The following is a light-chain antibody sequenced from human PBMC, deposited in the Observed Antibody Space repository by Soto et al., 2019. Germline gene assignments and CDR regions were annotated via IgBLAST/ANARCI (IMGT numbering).Light chain of an antibody. CDR2: EVS. CDR1: SSDVGGYNY. V-gene: IGLV2-8*01. CDR3: SSYAGSNMVV. J-gene: IGLJ2*01. Sequence: QSALTQRPSASGSPGRAVTISCTGTSSDVGGYNYVSWYQLHPGKAPKLMIYEVSKRPSGVPDRFSGSKSGNTASLTVSGLQAEDEADYYCSSYAGSNMVVFGGGTKLTVL.